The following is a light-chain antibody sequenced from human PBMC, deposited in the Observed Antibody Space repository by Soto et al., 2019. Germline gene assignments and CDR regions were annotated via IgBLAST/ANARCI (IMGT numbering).Light chain of an antibody. V-gene: IGLV2-14*01. CDR2: DVS. Sequence: QSALTQPASASGSPGQSITISCTGTSSDVGGYNYVSWYQQHPGKAPKLMIYDVSNRPSGVSNRFSGSKSGNTASLTISGLQAEDEADYYFSSYTSSSTPRVFGGGTKLTVL. CDR1: SSDVGGYNY. J-gene: IGLJ2*01. CDR3: SSYTSSSTPRV.